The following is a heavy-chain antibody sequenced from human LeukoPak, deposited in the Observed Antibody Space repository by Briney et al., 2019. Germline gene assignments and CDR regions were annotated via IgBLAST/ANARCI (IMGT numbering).Heavy chain of an antibody. D-gene: IGHD4-17*01. CDR1: GFTFSSYG. CDR3: ARDLYGDTHYFDY. J-gene: IGHJ4*02. CDR2: IWYDGSNK. V-gene: IGHV3-33*01. Sequence: GGSLRLSCAASGFTFSSYGMHWVRQAPGKGLEWVAVIWYDGSNKYYADSVKGRFTISRDNSKNTLYLQMNSLRAEDTAAYYCARDLYGDTHYFDYWGQGTLVTVSS.